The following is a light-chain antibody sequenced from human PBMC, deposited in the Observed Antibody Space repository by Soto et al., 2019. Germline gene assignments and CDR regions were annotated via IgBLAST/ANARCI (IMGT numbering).Light chain of an antibody. CDR1: SSDVGGYNY. CDR2: DVS. Sequence: QSALTQPASVSGSPGQSITISCTGTSSDVGGYNYVSWYQQHPGKAPKVMIYDVSNRPSGVSNRCSGSKSGNTASLTISGLQAEDEADYYCSSYTSSSTLLYVFGTGTKLTVL. V-gene: IGLV2-14*01. J-gene: IGLJ1*01. CDR3: SSYTSSSTLLYV.